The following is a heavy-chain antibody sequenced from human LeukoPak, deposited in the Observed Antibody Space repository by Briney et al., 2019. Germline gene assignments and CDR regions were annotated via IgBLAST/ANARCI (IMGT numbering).Heavy chain of an antibody. V-gene: IGHV4-59*01. CDR3: AXVPLAARGAVYFYYMDV. CDR2: IYYSGST. Sequence: SETLSLTCTVSGGSISSYYWSWIRQPPGKGLEWIGYIYYSGSTNYNPSLKSRVTISIDTSKNQFSLKLSSVTAADTAVYYCAXVPLAARGAVYFYYMDVWGKGTTVTVS. D-gene: IGHD6-6*01. J-gene: IGHJ6*03. CDR1: GGSISSYY.